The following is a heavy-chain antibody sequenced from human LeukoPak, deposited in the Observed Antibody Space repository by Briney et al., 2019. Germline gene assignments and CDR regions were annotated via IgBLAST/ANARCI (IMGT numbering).Heavy chain of an antibody. J-gene: IGHJ6*02. V-gene: IGHV3-48*01. CDR1: GFTFSSYS. CDR3: AKDMDYDILTGYYYYYYGMDV. CDR2: ISSSSSTI. Sequence: GGSLRLSCAASGFTFSSYSMNWVRQAPGKGLEWVSYISSSSSTIYYADSVKGRFTISRDNAKNSLYLQMNSLRAEDTAVYYCAKDMDYDILTGYYYYYYGMDVWGQGTTVTVSS. D-gene: IGHD3-9*01.